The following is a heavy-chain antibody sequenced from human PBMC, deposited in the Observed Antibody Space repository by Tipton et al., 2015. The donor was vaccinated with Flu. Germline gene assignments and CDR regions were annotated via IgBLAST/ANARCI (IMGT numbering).Heavy chain of an antibody. CDR1: GDSIGSRYF. V-gene: IGHV4-38-2*01. J-gene: IGHJ4*02. D-gene: IGHD3-10*01. Sequence: TLSLTCSVSGDSIGSRYFWGWIRQPPGKGLEWIGNVHQAGSTYYNPSLRSRVTISLDRPKNQFSQRLNSVTASDTAVYYCARSTYYYGSGSSDYWGQGTLVTVSS. CDR3: ARSTYYYGSGSSDY. CDR2: VHQAGST.